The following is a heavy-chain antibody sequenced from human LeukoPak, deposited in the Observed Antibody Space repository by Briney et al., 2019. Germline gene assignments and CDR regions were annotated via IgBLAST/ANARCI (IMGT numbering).Heavy chain of an antibody. CDR1: GFIYSSFW. CDR3: ARSLWPGDY. J-gene: IGHJ4*02. V-gene: IGHV3-7*01. D-gene: IGHD2-21*01. CDR2: IEPDGSGK. Sequence: GGSLRLSCAASGFIYSSFWMSWVRQAPGKGLEWVANIEPDGSGKNYVDSVRGRFTISRDNAKNSLYLQMNSVRVEDSAVYYCARSLWPGDYWGQGTLVTVSS.